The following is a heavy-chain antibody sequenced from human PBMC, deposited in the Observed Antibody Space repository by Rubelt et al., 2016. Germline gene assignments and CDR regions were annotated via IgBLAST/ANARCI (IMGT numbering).Heavy chain of an antibody. CDR2: VHYTGST. CDR1: GGSISDYH. CDR3: ARLSSSSGIDY. Sequence: QVKLQESGPGLVKPSETLSLTCTVSGGSISDYHWSWIRQPPGKGLEWIGYVHYTGSTNYNPSLESRVVISVDTSKNQFSLKRSSVTAADTAVYYCARLSSSSGIDYWGQGILVTVSS. J-gene: IGHJ4*02. D-gene: IGHD6-6*01. V-gene: IGHV4-59*08.